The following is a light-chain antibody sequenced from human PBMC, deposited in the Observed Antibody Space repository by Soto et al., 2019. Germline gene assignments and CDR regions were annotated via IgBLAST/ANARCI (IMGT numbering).Light chain of an antibody. CDR2: GAS. CDR1: QSISSN. CDR3: LQHNNWRRT. J-gene: IGKJ1*01. V-gene: IGKV3-15*01. Sequence: EIVMTQSPVPLSVSPGERATLSCRASQSISSNLAWYQHKPGQAPRLLIFGASTRATDVPARFSGSGSGTEFTLTISSLQSEDFAVYYCLQHNNWRRTFGQGTKV.